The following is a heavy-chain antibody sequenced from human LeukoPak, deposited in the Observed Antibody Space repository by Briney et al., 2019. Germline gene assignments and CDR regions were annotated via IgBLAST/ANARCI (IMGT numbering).Heavy chain of an antibody. Sequence: PGGSLRLSCAASGFTFSSYGMHWARQAPGKGLEWVAVISYDGSNEYYADSVKGRFTISRDNAKNSLYLQMNSLRAEDTAVYYCARAAADGSGILWYWGQGTLVTVSS. CDR3: ARAAADGSGILWY. V-gene: IGHV3-30*03. CDR1: GFTFSSYG. J-gene: IGHJ4*02. D-gene: IGHD3-10*01. CDR2: ISYDGSNE.